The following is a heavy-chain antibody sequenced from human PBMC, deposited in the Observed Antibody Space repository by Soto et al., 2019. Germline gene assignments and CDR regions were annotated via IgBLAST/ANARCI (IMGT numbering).Heavy chain of an antibody. CDR2: IWYDGSKK. V-gene: IGHV3-33*01. Sequence: QVQLVESGGGVVQPGRSLRLSCAASGFTFSSYGMHWVRQAPGKGLEWVAVIWYDGSKKYYADSVKGRFTISRDNSKNTRYLKMNGLGAEDTAVYYWARERGGGFGELLSFDYWGQGTLVTVSS. D-gene: IGHD3-10*01. J-gene: IGHJ4*02. CDR1: GFTFSSYG. CDR3: ARERGGGFGELLSFDY.